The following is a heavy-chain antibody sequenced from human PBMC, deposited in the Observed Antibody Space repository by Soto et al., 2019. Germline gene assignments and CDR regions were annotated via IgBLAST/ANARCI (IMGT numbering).Heavy chain of an antibody. V-gene: IGHV3-33*01. Sequence: QVQLVESGGGVVQPGRSLRLSCAASGFTFSSYGMHWVRQAPGKGLEWVAVIWYDGSNKYYADSVKGRFTISRDNSKNTLYRQMNSLRAEDTAVYYCARGGYCSSTSCYPNWFDPWGQGTLVTVSS. CDR1: GFTFSSYG. CDR2: IWYDGSNK. D-gene: IGHD2-2*01. CDR3: ARGGYCSSTSCYPNWFDP. J-gene: IGHJ5*02.